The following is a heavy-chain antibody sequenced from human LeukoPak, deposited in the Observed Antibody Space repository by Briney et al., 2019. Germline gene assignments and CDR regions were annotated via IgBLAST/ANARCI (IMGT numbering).Heavy chain of an antibody. CDR2: INHSGST. V-gene: IGHV4-34*01. J-gene: IGHJ2*01. CDR1: GGSFSGYY. D-gene: IGHD4-17*01. Sequence: SETLSLTCAVYGGSFSGYYWSWIRQPPGKGLEWIGEINHSGSTNYNPSLKSRVTISVDTSKNQFSLKLSSVTAADTAVYYCARTTTVSNVYWYFDLWGRGTLVTVSS. CDR3: ARTTTVSNVYWYFDL.